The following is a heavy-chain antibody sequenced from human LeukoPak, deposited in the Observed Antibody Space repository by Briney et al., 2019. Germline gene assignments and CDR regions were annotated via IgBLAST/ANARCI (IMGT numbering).Heavy chain of an antibody. Sequence: GGSLRLSCAASGFTFSSYAMSWVPQAPGKGLEWVSAISGSGGSTYYADPVKGRFTISRDNSKNTLYLQMNSLRAEDTAVYYCAKAPRCSGGSCYSVYYYYGMDVWGQGTTVTVSS. CDR2: ISGSGGST. CDR1: GFTFSSYA. CDR3: AKAPRCSGGSCYSVYYYYGMDV. V-gene: IGHV3-23*01. J-gene: IGHJ6*02. D-gene: IGHD2-15*01.